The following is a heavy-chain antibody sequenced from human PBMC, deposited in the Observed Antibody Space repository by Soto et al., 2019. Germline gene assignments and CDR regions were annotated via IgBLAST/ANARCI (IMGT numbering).Heavy chain of an antibody. V-gene: IGHV1-18*01. D-gene: IGHD2-2*01. J-gene: IGHJ6*02. CDR3: AAKTPSYCSSTSFYQAPLLFDYYYGIDV. Sequence: ASVKVSCKASGYTFTSYGISWVRQAPGQGLEWMGWISAYNGNTNYAQKLQGRVTMTTDTSTSTAYMELRSLRSDDTAVYYCAAKTPSYCSSTSFYQAPLLFDYYYGIDVLGQVTTVTVSS. CDR1: GYTFTSYG. CDR2: ISAYNGNT.